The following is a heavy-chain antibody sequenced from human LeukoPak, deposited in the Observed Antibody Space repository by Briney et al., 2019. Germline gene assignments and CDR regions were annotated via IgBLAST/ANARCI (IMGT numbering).Heavy chain of an antibody. CDR1: GYTFTSYG. D-gene: IGHD4-17*01. CDR2: ISAYNGNT. CDR3: ARVLERPSDYGGRNLGMDV. Sequence: ASVKVSCKASGYTFTSYGISWVRQAPGQGLEWVGWISAYNGNTNYAQKLQGRVTMTTDTSTSTAYMELRSLRSDDTAVYYCARVLERPSDYGGRNLGMDVWGQGTTVTVSS. J-gene: IGHJ6*02. V-gene: IGHV1-18*01.